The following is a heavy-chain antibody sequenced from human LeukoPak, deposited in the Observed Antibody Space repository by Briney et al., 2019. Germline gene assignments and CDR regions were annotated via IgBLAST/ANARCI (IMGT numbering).Heavy chain of an antibody. V-gene: IGHV4-61*02. Sequence: SQTLSFTCTVSGGSISSGSYYWSWIRQTAGKGLEWIGRIYTSGSTNYNPSLKSRVTISVDTSENQFSLKLSSVTAADTAVYYCARDTASGVEYFQHWGQGTLVTVSS. CDR1: GGSISSGSYY. CDR2: IYTSGST. D-gene: IGHD3-10*01. CDR3: ARDTASGVEYFQH. J-gene: IGHJ1*01.